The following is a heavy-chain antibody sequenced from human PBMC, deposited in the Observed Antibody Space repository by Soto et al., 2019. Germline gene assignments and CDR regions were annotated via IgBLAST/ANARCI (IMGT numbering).Heavy chain of an antibody. J-gene: IGHJ5*02. CDR1: GGSISSYY. Sequence: SETLSLTCTVSGGSISSYYWSWIRQPPGKGLEWIGYIYYSGSTNYNPSLKSRVTISVDTSKNQFSLKLSSVTAADTAVYYCARETIFGTDPWGQGTLVTVSS. D-gene: IGHD3-3*01. V-gene: IGHV4-59*01. CDR3: ARETIFGTDP. CDR2: IYYSGST.